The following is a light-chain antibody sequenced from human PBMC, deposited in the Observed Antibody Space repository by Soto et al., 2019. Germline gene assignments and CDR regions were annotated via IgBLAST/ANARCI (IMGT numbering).Light chain of an antibody. CDR1: QAINNA. CDR2: GAS. V-gene: IGKV1-33*01. J-gene: IGKJ2*01. Sequence: IQMTQPPSSLSASVGDRVTITCQASQAINNALTWYQQKPGQPPKLLIYGASILETAIPSRFSGSGSGKHFTFTISSLQPEDIATYYCQQYDNVPTVSQGTKVDIK. CDR3: QQYDNVPT.